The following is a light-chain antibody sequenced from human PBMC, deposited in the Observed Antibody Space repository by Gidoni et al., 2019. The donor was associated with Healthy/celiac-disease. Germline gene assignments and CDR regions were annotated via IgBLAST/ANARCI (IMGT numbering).Light chain of an antibody. J-gene: IGLJ1*01. V-gene: IGLV2-23*03. CDR2: EGS. CDR1: SSDVGSYNL. Sequence: QSALTQPASVSGSPGQSITISCTGTSSDVGSYNLVSWYQQHPGKDPQLMIYEGSKRPSGVSNRFSGSKSGNTASLTISGLQAEDEADYYCCSYAGSSTFEGVFGAGTKVTVL. CDR3: CSYAGSSTFEGV.